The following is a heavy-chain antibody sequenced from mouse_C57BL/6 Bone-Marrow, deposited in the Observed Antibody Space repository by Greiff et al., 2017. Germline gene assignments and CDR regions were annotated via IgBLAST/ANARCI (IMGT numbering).Heavy chain of an antibody. V-gene: IGHV1-26*01. CDR3: ARRVVYYYGSSQYYFDY. Sequence: EVQLQQSGPELVKPGASVKISCKASGYTFTDYYMNWVKQSHGKSLEWIGDINPNNGGTSYNQKFKGKATLTVDKSSSTAYMELRSLTSEDSAVYYCARRVVYYYGSSQYYFDYWGQGTTLTVSS. CDR2: INPNNGGT. CDR1: GYTFTDYY. D-gene: IGHD1-1*01. J-gene: IGHJ2*01.